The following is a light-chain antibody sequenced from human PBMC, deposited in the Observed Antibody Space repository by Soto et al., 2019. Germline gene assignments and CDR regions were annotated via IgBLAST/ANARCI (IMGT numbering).Light chain of an antibody. CDR1: SSNIGAGYD. V-gene: IGLV1-40*01. CDR2: GNS. J-gene: IGLJ3*02. Sequence: QAVLTQPPSVSGAPGQRVTISCTGSSSNIGAGYDVHWYQQLPGTAPKLLIYGNSNRPSGVPDRFSGSKSGTSASLAITGLQAWDGAVYYSQSYDSSLSGWVFGGGTKLTVL. CDR3: QSYDSSLSGWV.